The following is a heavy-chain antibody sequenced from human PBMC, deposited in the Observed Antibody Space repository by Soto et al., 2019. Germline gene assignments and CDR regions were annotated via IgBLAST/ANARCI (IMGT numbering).Heavy chain of an antibody. CDR1: GYTFTSYG. D-gene: IGHD3-16*02. V-gene: IGHV1-18*04. CDR2: ISAYNGNT. CDR3: ARDLGDYNYVWGSYRPSMSSYYYGWEG. J-gene: IGHJ6*04. Sequence: ASVKVSCKASGYTFTSYGISWVRQAPGQGLEWMGWISAYNGNTNSAQKLQGRVTMTTDTSTSTAYMELRSLRSDDTAVYYCARDLGDYNYVWGSYRPSMSSYYYGWEGLGKGNTVSVSA.